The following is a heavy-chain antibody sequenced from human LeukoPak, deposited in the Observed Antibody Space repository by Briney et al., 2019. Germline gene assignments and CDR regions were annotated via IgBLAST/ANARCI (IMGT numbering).Heavy chain of an antibody. Sequence: GGSLGLSCAASGFTFSTYWMHWVRQAPGKGLVWVSRVSADGSSTTYADSVKGRFTISRDNDKNSLYLQMNSLRAEDKAIYYCARGPISSNPGTWGQGTLVTVSS. J-gene: IGHJ5*02. CDR2: VSADGSST. CDR3: ARGPISSNPGT. CDR1: GFTFSTYW. V-gene: IGHV3-74*01. D-gene: IGHD2-2*01.